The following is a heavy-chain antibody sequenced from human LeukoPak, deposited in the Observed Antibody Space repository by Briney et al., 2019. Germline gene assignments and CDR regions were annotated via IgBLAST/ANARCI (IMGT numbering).Heavy chain of an antibody. CDR2: IIPIFGTA. Sequence: ASVKVSCKASGGTFSSHAISWVRQAPGQGLEWMGGIIPIFGTANYAQKFQGRVTITTDESTSTAYMELSSLRSEDTAVYYCARTRGSSAWFDPWGQGTLVTVSS. J-gene: IGHJ5*02. CDR3: ARTRGSSAWFDP. V-gene: IGHV1-69*05. CDR1: GGTFSSHA. D-gene: IGHD6-6*01.